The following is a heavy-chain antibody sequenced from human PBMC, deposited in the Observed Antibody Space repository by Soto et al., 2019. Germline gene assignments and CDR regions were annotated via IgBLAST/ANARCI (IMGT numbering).Heavy chain of an antibody. CDR3: ARGVYYDESGHYLRLVFDY. J-gene: IGHJ4*02. Sequence: GGSLRLSCEASGFAFDVHSMNWVRQVPGRGLEWVASITSHSVYIWYADSVRGRFTISRDNAKNSVYLQLSGLRDDDTAVYYCARGVYYDESGHYLRLVFDYWGQGPLVTVSS. V-gene: IGHV3-21*01. D-gene: IGHD3-22*01. CDR1: GFAFDVHS. CDR2: ITSHSVYI.